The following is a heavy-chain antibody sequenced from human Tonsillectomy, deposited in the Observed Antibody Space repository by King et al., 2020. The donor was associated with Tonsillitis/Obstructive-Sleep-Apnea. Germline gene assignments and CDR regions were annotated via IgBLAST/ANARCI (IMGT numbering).Heavy chain of an antibody. CDR2: IYTGGST. CDR1: EFTVNSNY. J-gene: IGHJ3*02. Sequence: VQLVESGGGLVQPGGSLRLSCAASEFTVNSNYMNWVRQAPGKGLEWVSVIYTGGSTYYADSVKGRFTISRANSKNTLYLQMNRLRAEDTAVYYCARDAGIRDAFDIWGQGTMVTVSS. V-gene: IGHV3-66*01. D-gene: IGHD3-16*01. CDR3: ARDAGIRDAFDI.